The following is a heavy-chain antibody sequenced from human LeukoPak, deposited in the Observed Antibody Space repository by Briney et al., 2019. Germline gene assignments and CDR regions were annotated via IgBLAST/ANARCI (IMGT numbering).Heavy chain of an antibody. Sequence: PSETLSLTCTVSGGSINGGDYYWSWIREPPGKGLEWIGYIYNSGSAYYNPSLKSRVTISADTSKNQFSLRLSSVTAADTAVYYCARPRVSRTYWYFDLWGRGTLVTVSS. V-gene: IGHV4-30-4*01. J-gene: IGHJ2*01. CDR3: ARPRVSRTYWYFDL. D-gene: IGHD3/OR15-3a*01. CDR2: IYNSGSA. CDR1: GGSINGGDYY.